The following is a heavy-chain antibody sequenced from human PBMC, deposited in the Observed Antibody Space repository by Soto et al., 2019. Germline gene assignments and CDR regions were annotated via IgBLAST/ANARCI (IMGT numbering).Heavy chain of an antibody. CDR2: IYYSGTT. CDR1: GDSITSNSYF. CDR3: ARHYSVDYFDY. D-gene: IGHD2-15*01. J-gene: IGHJ4*02. Sequence: SETLSLTCTVSGDSITSNSYFWAWIRQPPGKGLEWIGSIYYSGTTYYNPSLKSRVTISVDRSKNQFSLKLSSVTAAETAVYYCARHYSVDYFDYWGQGALVTVSS. V-gene: IGHV4-39*01.